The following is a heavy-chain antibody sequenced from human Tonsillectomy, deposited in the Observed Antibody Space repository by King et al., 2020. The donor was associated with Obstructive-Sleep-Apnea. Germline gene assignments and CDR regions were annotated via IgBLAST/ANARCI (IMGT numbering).Heavy chain of an antibody. CDR3: AGPPPPVAVLDSWVWEHLFGYALDV. Sequence: VQLVESGAEVRKPGSSVTVSCKASGGTPSNYAITWVRQAPGQGLEWMGGIMPVANVVKLAQTFQDRVTITAGRSTSTAYMELGSLSKEDTAVYYCAGPPPPVAVLDSWVWEHLFGYALDVWGQGTTVTVSS. CDR2: IMPVANVV. CDR1: GGTPSNYA. D-gene: IGHD1-26*01. J-gene: IGHJ6*01. V-gene: IGHV1-69*17.